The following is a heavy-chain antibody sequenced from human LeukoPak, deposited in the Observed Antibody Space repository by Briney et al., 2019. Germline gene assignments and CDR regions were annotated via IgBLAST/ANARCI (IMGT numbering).Heavy chain of an antibody. CDR2: IFYTGKT. Sequence: KASETLSLTCTVSGGSVYTSDYYWGWVRQPPGKGPEWIGDIFYTGKTNYKPSLKGRVSISIDTSRNQFSLKLTSVTAADTAVYYCARVFDSWGQGTLVTVSS. CDR3: ARVFDS. CDR1: GGSVYTSDYY. V-gene: IGHV4-39*07. J-gene: IGHJ4*02.